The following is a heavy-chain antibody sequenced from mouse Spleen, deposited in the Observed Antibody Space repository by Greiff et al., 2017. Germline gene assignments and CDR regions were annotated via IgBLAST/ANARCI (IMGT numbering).Heavy chain of an antibody. CDR2: ISYDGSN. V-gene: IGHV3-6*01. Sequence: EVQVVESGPGLVKPSQSLSLTCSVTGYSITSGYYWNWIRQFPGNKLEWMGYISYDGSNNYNPSLKNRISITRDTSKNQFFLKLNSVTTEDTATYYCARDYGYWYFDVWGAGTTVTVSS. CDR1: GYSITSGYY. J-gene: IGHJ1*01. CDR3: ARDYGYWYFDV. D-gene: IGHD1-1*01.